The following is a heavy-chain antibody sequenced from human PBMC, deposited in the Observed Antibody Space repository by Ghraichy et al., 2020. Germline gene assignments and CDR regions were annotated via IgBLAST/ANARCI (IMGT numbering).Heavy chain of an antibody. CDR1: GYRFSTYW. V-gene: IGHV5-51*01. J-gene: IGHJ5*02. CDR2: IYPDDSDT. D-gene: IGHD4-17*01. Sequence: GGSLRLSCKGSGYRFSTYWIGWVRQMPGKGLEWMGIIYPDDSDTRYSPSFQGQVTISADKSLSTAYLQWSSLKASDTAIYYCARLNERYGDYGGWFDPWGQGTLVTVSS. CDR3: ARLNERYGDYGGWFDP.